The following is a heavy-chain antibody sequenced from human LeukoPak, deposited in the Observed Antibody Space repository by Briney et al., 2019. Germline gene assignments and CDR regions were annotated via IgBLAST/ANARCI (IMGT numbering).Heavy chain of an antibody. V-gene: IGHV3-7*01. CDR1: GFSFSRYW. J-gene: IGHJ4*02. Sequence: GGSLRLSCAGSGFSFSRYWMAWVRQAPGKGLEWVASIDQDVSRIHYVDSVKGRFTISRDNAKSSLFLQMTSLRVEDTAVYYCARLKDDVTKFDYWGQGTLVTVSS. D-gene: IGHD2-8*01. CDR3: ARLKDDVTKFDY. CDR2: IDQDVSRI.